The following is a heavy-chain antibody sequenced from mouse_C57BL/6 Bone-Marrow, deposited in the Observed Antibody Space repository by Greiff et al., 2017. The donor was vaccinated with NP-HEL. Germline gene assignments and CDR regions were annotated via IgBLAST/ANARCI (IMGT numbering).Heavy chain of an antibody. CDR1: GYTFTSYG. CDR2: IYPRSGNT. CDR3: ARRGGDVRYFDV. J-gene: IGHJ1*03. Sequence: VQLQQSGAELARPGASVKLSCKASGYTFTSYGISWVKQRTGQGLEWIGEIYPRSGNTYYNEKFKGKATLTADKSSSTAYMELRSLTSEDSAVYFCARRGGDVRYFDVWGTGTTVTVSS. D-gene: IGHD3-3*01. V-gene: IGHV1-81*01.